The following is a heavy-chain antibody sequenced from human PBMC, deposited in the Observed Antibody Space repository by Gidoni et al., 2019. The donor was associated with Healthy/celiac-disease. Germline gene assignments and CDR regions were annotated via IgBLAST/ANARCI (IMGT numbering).Heavy chain of an antibody. CDR1: GFTFSSYA. J-gene: IGHJ4*02. CDR2: ISGSGVST. Sequence: EVQLLESGGGLVQPGGSLRLSCAASGFTFSSYAMSWVRQAPGKGLEWVSAISGSGVSTYYADSVKGRFTISRDNSKNTLYLQMNSLRAEDTAVYYCATSSGGNFNFDYWGQGTLVTVSS. V-gene: IGHV3-23*01. CDR3: ATSSGGNFNFDY. D-gene: IGHD2-15*01.